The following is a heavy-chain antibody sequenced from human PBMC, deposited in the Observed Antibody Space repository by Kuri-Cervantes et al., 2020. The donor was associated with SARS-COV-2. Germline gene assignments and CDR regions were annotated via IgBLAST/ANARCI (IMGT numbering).Heavy chain of an antibody. CDR1: GYTFTSYA. D-gene: IGHD3-10*01. CDR3: ARASYGSGSYYGYYYYYYGMDV. CDR2: INAGNGNT. V-gene: IGHV1-3*01. J-gene: IGHJ6*02. Sequence: ASVKVSCKASGYTFTSYAMHWVRQAPGQRLEWMGWINAGNGNTKYSQKFQGRVTITRDTSASTAYMELSSLRSEDTAVYHCARASYGSGSYYGYYYYYYGMDVWGQGTTVTVSS.